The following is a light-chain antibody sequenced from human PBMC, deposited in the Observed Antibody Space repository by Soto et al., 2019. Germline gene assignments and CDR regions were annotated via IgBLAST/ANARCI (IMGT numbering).Light chain of an antibody. J-gene: IGLJ1*01. V-gene: IGLV2-14*01. Sequence: QFALTQPASVSGSPGQSITISCTGTSSDVGGYNHVSWYQHHPGKAPKRIIYEVTKRPSGVSNRFSGSKSGDTASLTISGLQAEDEADYYCSSHTASTTRIFGTGTKVTVL. CDR1: SSDVGGYNH. CDR3: SSHTASTTRI. CDR2: EVT.